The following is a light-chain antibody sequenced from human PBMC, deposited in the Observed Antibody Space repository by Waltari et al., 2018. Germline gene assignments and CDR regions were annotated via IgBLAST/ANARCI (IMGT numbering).Light chain of an antibody. CDR1: PTLTGW. CDR2: KTA. Sequence: QLTQSPSSLSALVAARVTITCRSRPTLTGWLAWLQQRPGKAPKLRIYKTAVLETGVPSRFSGSVSGTEFTLAIYNFQPDDVGTYFCSGLIFGGGTQVDIK. J-gene: IGKJ4*01. CDR3: SGLI. V-gene: IGKV1-5*03.